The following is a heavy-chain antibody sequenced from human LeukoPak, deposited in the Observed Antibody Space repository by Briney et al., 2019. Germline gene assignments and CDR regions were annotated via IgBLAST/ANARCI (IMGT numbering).Heavy chain of an antibody. CDR3: ARRVIRGLNGWFDP. D-gene: IGHD3/OR15-3a*01. Sequence: GGSLRLSCAASGFTFSDYYMTWIHQAPGKGLEWVSYISNSGTAKYYADSVKGRFTISRDNAKNSLYLQLNSLRADDTAVYYCARRVIRGLNGWFDPWGQGTLVTVSS. CDR1: GFTFSDYY. J-gene: IGHJ5*02. CDR2: ISNSGTAK. V-gene: IGHV3-11*01.